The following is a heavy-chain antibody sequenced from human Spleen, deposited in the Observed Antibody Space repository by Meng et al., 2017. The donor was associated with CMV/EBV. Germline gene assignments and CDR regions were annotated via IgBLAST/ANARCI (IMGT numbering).Heavy chain of an antibody. D-gene: IGHD6-6*01. CDR1: GFTFSSYW. CDR3: AGVPRAGSARTYYYYGMDV. V-gene: IGHV3-7*01. J-gene: IGHJ6*02. Sequence: GGSLRLSCAASGFTFSSYWMSWVRQAPGKGLEWVANIKQDGSEKYYVDSVKGRFTISRDNAKNSLYLQMNSLRAEDTAVYYCAGVPRAGSARTYYYYGMDVWGQGTTVTVSS. CDR2: IKQDGSEK.